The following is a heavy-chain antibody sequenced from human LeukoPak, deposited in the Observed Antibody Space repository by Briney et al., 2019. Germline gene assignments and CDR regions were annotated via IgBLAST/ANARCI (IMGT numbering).Heavy chain of an antibody. Sequence: GRSLRLSCAASGFTFSSYAMRWVRQAPGKGLEWVAVISYDGSNKYYADSVKGRFTISRDNSKNTLYLQMNSLRAEDTAVYYCARVNMGMDVWGQGTTVTVSS. J-gene: IGHJ6*02. CDR1: GFTFSSYA. CDR3: ARVNMGMDV. V-gene: IGHV3-30-3*01. CDR2: ISYDGSNK.